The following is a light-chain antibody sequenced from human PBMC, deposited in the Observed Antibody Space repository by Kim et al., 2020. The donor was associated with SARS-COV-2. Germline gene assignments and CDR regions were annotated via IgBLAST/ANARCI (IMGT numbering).Light chain of an antibody. Sequence: PGQRVTIPCSVTNSNLGNNFVSWYQQVPGTAPKLLIYANEKRSSGIPDRFSGSKSGTSATLVITGLQTGDEAEYYCGTWDSSLTGVFGGGTQLTVL. CDR3: GTWDSSLTGV. J-gene: IGLJ7*01. CDR2: ANE. V-gene: IGLV1-51*01. CDR1: NSNLGNNF.